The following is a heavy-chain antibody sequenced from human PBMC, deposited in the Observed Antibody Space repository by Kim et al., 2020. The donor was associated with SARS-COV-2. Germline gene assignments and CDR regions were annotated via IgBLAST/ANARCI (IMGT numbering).Heavy chain of an antibody. V-gene: IGHV5-10-1*01. D-gene: IGHD6-19*01. CDR1: GYSFTSYW. CDR3: ARHQSVLEQWLVYYYYGMDV. Sequence: GESLKISCKGSGYSFTSYWISWVRQMPGKGLEWMGRIDPSDSYTNYSPSFQGHVTISADKSISTAYLQWSSLKASDTAMYYCARHQSVLEQWLVYYYYGMDVWGQGTTVTVSS. J-gene: IGHJ6*02. CDR2: IDPSDSYT.